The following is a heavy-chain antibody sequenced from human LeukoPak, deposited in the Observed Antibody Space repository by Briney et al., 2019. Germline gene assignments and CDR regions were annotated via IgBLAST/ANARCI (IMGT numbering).Heavy chain of an antibody. CDR3: ARGYYSGY. D-gene: IGHD1-14*01. CDR1: GFTFTSYS. V-gene: IGHV3-21*01. J-gene: IGHJ4*02. Sequence: GGSLRLSCAASGFTFTSYSMNWVRQAPGKGLEWVSSISSSGDYRYYADSMKGRFTISRDNAKKSLYLQMNSLGAEDTAVYYCARGYYSGYWGQGTLVTVSS. CDR2: ISSSGDYR.